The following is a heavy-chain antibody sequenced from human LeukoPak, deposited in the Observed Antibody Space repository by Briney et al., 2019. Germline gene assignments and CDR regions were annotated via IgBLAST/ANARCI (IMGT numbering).Heavy chain of an antibody. Sequence: PGGSLRLSRAASGFTFSSYAMNWVRQAPGKGLEWVSGTGSTGASTFYADSVKGRFTVSRDNSKNTLSLQMNSLRAEDTAVYYCAKDPGVVPAHYFDYWGQGTLVTVSS. V-gene: IGHV3-23*01. CDR2: TGSTGAST. CDR3: AKDPGVVPAHYFDY. D-gene: IGHD2-2*01. CDR1: GFTFSSYA. J-gene: IGHJ4*02.